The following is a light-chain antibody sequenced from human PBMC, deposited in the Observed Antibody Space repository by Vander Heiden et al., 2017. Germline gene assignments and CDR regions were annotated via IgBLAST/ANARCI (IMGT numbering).Light chain of an antibody. CDR3: SAWDNSLNAWV. CDR1: SSNIGSRT. V-gene: IGLV1-44*01. J-gene: IGLJ3*02. Sequence: QSVLTQPPSPSRTPGQRVTISCSGSSSNIGSRTVNWYQHLPGTAPKLLIYSNNQRPSGVPDRISASKSGTSASLAVSGLQSEDEADYYCSAWDNSLNAWVFGGGTKLTVL. CDR2: SNN.